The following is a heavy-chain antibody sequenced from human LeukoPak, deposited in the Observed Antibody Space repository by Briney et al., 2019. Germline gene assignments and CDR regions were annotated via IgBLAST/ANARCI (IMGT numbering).Heavy chain of an antibody. V-gene: IGHV3-64*01. CDR2: ISSNGGST. CDR1: GFTFSSYA. CDR3: ARGSTVTYLTVFDY. J-gene: IGHJ4*02. D-gene: IGHD4-17*01. Sequence: GGSLRLSCAASGFTFSSYAMHWARQAPGKGLEYVSAISSNGGSTYYANSVKGRFTISRDNSKNTLYLQMGSLRAEDMAVYHCARGSTVTYLTVFDYWGQGTLVTVSS.